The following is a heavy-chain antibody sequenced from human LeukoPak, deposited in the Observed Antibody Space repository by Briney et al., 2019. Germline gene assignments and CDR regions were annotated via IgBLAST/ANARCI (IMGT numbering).Heavy chain of an antibody. Sequence: GASVKPSCKASGYTFTGYYIHWVRQAPGQGLEWMGWINPNSGDTNYAQKFQGRVTMTRDTSISTAYMELSRLRSDDTAVYYCARGGSSGWYDESLEGNPADYWGQGTLVTVSS. J-gene: IGHJ4*02. CDR2: INPNSGDT. CDR3: ARGGSSGWYDESLEGNPADY. V-gene: IGHV1-2*02. D-gene: IGHD6-19*01. CDR1: GYTFTGYY.